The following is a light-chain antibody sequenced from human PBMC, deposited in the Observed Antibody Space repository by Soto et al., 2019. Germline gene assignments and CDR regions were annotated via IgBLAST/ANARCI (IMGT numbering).Light chain of an antibody. Sequence: QSVLTQPPSVSGAPGQRVTISCTGSSSNIGAGYYVHWYQQLPGTAPKLLIYGNSNRPSGVPDRFSGSKSGISASLAITGLQAEDEADYYCQSYDSQSGSGVFGGGTQLTVL. CDR2: GNS. CDR3: QSYDSQSGSGV. V-gene: IGLV1-40*01. J-gene: IGLJ2*01. CDR1: SSNIGAGYY.